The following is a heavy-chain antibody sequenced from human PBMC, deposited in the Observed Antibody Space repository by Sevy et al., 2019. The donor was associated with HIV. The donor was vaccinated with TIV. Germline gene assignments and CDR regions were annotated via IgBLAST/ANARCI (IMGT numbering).Heavy chain of an antibody. CDR3: ASVRPCGGDCYFFDS. Sequence: ASVKVSCMASGGSLSNYGMNWVRQAPGQGLEWMGGIIPRPGIANYAQKVQDRVTITAGESTGTVYMEVRRLGFEDTGVYYCASVRPCGGDCYFFDSWGQGTLVTVSS. D-gene: IGHD2-21*02. CDR1: GGSLSNYG. J-gene: IGHJ4*02. CDR2: IIPRPGIA. V-gene: IGHV1-69*10.